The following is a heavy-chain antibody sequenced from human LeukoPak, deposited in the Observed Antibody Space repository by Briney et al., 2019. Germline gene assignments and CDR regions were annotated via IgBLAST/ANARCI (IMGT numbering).Heavy chain of an antibody. D-gene: IGHD3-9*01. V-gene: IGHV3-33*06. J-gene: IGHJ3*02. CDR2: IWYNGSNK. Sequence: PGRSLRLSCAASGFTFSSYGMHWVRQAPGKGLEWVAVIWYNGSNKYYADSVKGRFTISRDNSKNTLYLQMNSLRAEDTAVYYCAKDGSDYDILTGWHAFDIWGQGTMVTVSS. CDR3: AKDGSDYDILTGWHAFDI. CDR1: GFTFSSYG.